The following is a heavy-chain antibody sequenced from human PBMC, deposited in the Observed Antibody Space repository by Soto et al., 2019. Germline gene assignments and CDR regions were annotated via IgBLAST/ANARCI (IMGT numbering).Heavy chain of an antibody. CDR1: GYSFPHHW. Sequence: GESLKISCEGVGYSFPHHWIAWVRQRPDKGLEWMATIYHGDCDMCYSPSFRGQVTISVDKSINTAYLQWDSLKASDTSKYYCARLTPGFWSGPDYWGQGTLVTVSS. CDR2: IYHGDCDM. V-gene: IGHV5-51*01. CDR3: ARLTPGFWSGPDY. D-gene: IGHD3-3*01. J-gene: IGHJ4*02.